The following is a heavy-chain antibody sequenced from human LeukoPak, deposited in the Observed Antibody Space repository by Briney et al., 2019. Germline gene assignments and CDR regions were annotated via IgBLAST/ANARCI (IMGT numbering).Heavy chain of an antibody. J-gene: IGHJ3*02. D-gene: IGHD3-3*01. Sequence: PGGSLRLSCAASGFTFSSYWMHWVRQAPGKGLVWVSRINTDGSRISYADSVKGRFTISRDNAKNTLFLQMNSLRAEDTAVYYCGREVYDFWSGRKVDAFDIWGQGTMVTVSS. V-gene: IGHV3-74*01. CDR3: GREVYDFWSGRKVDAFDI. CDR1: GFTFSSYW. CDR2: INTDGSRI.